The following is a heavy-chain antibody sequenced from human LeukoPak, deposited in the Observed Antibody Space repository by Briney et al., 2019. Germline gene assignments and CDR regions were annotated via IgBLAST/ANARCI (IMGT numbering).Heavy chain of an antibody. D-gene: IGHD5-24*01. V-gene: IGHV1-24*01. Sequence: ASVKVSCKVSGYTLSELSMHWVRQAPGQGLEWMAGFDPEDGEAIYAQKFQGRVTMTEDTSTDTVYMELYSLKSEDTAVYYCASLPRRATPSVDYWGQGTLVTVSS. J-gene: IGHJ4*02. CDR3: ASLPRRATPSVDY. CDR2: FDPEDGEA. CDR1: GYTLSELS.